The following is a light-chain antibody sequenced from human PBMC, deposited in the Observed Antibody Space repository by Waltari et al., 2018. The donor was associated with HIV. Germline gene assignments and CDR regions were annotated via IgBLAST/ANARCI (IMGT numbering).Light chain of an antibody. CDR1: QNIDDY. J-gene: IGKJ2*02. V-gene: IGKV1-39*01. CDR3: QQSYNLRT. CDR2: GAS. Sequence: DLQMTQSPPSLSASVGDRVTITCRASQNIDDYLNWYQQKPGKAPKLLIYGASTLESGVPSRFSGSGSGRDFTLTISRLQPEDFATYYCQQSYNLRTFGQGTKLDIK.